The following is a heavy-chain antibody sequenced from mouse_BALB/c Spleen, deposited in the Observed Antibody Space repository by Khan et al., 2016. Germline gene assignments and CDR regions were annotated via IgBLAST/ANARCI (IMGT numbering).Heavy chain of an antibody. Sequence: QIQLVQSGPELKKPGETVRISCKASGYTFTNYGMNWVKQAPGKGLKWMGWIKTYTGDTTYADDFKGRFAFSLETSASTAYLQINNLKNEYTATYFCARPDYGSSRWFAFLGRGTLVTVSA. CDR2: IKTYTGDT. V-gene: IGHV9-3-1*01. CDR1: GYTFTNYG. D-gene: IGHD1-1*01. J-gene: IGHJ3*01. CDR3: ARPDYGSSRWFAF.